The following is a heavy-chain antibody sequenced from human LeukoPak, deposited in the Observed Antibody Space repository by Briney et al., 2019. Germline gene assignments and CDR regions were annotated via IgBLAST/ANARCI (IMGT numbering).Heavy chain of an antibody. J-gene: IGHJ6*03. CDR3: ARGGFCSGGSCPVDYYYYMDV. CDR2: INSDGSST. V-gene: IGHV3-74*01. D-gene: IGHD2-15*01. CDR1: GFTFSNYW. Sequence: GGSLRLSCAASGFTFSNYWMHWVRQAPGKGLVWVSRINSDGSSTSYADSVKGRFTISRDSAKNTLYLQLNSLRAEDTAVYYCARGGFCSGGSCPVDYYYYMDVWGKGTTVTVSS.